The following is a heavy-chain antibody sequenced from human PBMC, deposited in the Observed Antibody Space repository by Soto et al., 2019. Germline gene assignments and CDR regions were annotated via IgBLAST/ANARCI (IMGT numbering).Heavy chain of an antibody. CDR3: TTDSGYSYGPHDY. D-gene: IGHD5-18*01. CDR1: GFTFSNAW. V-gene: IGHV3-15*01. Sequence: KTGGSLRLSCAASGFTFSNAWMSWVRQAPGKGLEWVGRIKSKTDGGTTDYAAPVKGRFTISRDDSKNTLYLQMNSLKTEDTAVYYCTTDSGYSYGPHDYWGQGTLVTVSS. CDR2: IKSKTDGGTT. J-gene: IGHJ4*02.